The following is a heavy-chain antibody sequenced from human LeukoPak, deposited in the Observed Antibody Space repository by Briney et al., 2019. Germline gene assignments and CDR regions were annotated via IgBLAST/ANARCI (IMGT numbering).Heavy chain of an antibody. V-gene: IGHV1-2*06. CDR2: INPNSGGT. CDR3: ARGQQLGGWFDP. J-gene: IGHJ5*02. Sequence: GASVKVSCKASGYTFTGYYMHWVRQAPGQGLEWMGRINPNSGGTNYAQKFQGRVTMTRDTSINTAYMELSRLRSDDTAVYYCARGQQLGGWFDPWGQGTLVTVSS. CDR1: GYTFTGYY. D-gene: IGHD6-13*01.